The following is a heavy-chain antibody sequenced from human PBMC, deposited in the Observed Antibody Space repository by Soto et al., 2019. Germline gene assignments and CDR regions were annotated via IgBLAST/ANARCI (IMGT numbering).Heavy chain of an antibody. D-gene: IGHD3-22*01. CDR1: GGTFSSYA. CDR2: IIPIFDTA. CDR3: AGHSSGVPGYYYGMDV. J-gene: IGHJ6*02. V-gene: IGHV1-69*05. Sequence: QVQLVQSGAEVKKPGSSVKVSCKASGGTFSSYAISWVRQAPGQGLEWMGGIIPIFDTADYAQKFQGRVTITPDASTNPAYRELSSLRSEDTAVYYCAGHSSGVPGYYYGMDVWGQGTTVTVSS.